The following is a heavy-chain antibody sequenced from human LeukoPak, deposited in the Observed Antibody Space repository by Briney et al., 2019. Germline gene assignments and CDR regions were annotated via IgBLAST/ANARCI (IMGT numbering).Heavy chain of an antibody. CDR1: GGSISSGGYS. CDR2: IYYSGST. CDR3: ARDLILTNDAFDI. D-gene: IGHD3-9*01. V-gene: IGHV4-30-4*07. J-gene: IGHJ3*02. Sequence: SETLSLTCAVSGGSISSGGYSWSWIRQPPGKGLEWIGYIYYSGSTYYNPSLKSRVTISVDTSKSQCTLKLSSVTAADTAVYYCARDLILTNDAFDIWGQGTMVTVSS.